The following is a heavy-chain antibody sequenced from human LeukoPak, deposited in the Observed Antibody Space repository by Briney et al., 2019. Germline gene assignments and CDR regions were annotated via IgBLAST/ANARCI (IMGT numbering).Heavy chain of an antibody. J-gene: IGHJ4*02. CDR1: GFSFTNSA. CDR2: IVVGSGNT. CDR3: AAAPEYSSAWYAARFDY. Sequence: SVKVSCKASGFSFTNSAIQWVRQARGQRLEWVGWIVVGSGNTNYAQKFQERVTITRDMSTSTAYKELSSLTFDDTAVYYCAAAPEYSSAWYAARFDYWGQGTVVTVSS. V-gene: IGHV1-58*02. D-gene: IGHD6-19*01.